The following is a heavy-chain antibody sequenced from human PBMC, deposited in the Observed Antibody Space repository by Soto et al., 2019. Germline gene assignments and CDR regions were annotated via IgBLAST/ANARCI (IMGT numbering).Heavy chain of an antibody. J-gene: IGHJ4*02. V-gene: IGHV3-74*01. D-gene: IGHD2-15*01. CDR1: GLTFSGYW. Sequence: EVQLVDSGGDLVQHGGSLRLSCAASGLTFSGYWMHWVRQAPGKGLVWVSRVNSDGTSTAYADSVKGRFTISRDNAKNTLYLQMNSLRAADTAVYYCARGWTGGYWGQGTLVTVSS. CDR2: VNSDGTST. CDR3: ARGWTGGY.